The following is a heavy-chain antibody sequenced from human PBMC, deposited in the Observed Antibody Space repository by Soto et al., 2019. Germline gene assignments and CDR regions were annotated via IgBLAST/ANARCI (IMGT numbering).Heavy chain of an antibody. CDR1: GFTFRNFA. D-gene: IGHD2-15*01. CDR3: AKASSLSMSWPRDS. CDR2: VTGSGKNT. J-gene: IGHJ4*02. Sequence: GGSLRLSCAASGFTFRNFAMAWVRQAPGKGLDWVSAVTGSGKNTYYADSVKGRFTISRDNSKNTLSLVLTSVRPEDTAIYYCAKASSLSMSWPRDSWGQGTLVTVSS. V-gene: IGHV3-23*01.